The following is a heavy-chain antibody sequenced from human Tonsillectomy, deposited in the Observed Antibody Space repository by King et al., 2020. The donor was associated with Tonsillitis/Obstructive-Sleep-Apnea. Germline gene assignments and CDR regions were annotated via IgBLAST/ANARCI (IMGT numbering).Heavy chain of an antibody. Sequence: QLVQSGAEVKKPGASVKVSCKASGYTFISYGISWVRQAPGQGLEWMGWISAYSGNTNYAQKHQGRVTMTTETSTSTAYMELRSLRSDDPAEYYCARDGGYGSSWYEVYWGQGTLVTVSS. CDR2: ISAYSGNT. CDR1: GYTFISYG. J-gene: IGHJ4*02. D-gene: IGHD6-13*01. CDR3: ARDGGYGSSWYEVY. V-gene: IGHV1-18*01.